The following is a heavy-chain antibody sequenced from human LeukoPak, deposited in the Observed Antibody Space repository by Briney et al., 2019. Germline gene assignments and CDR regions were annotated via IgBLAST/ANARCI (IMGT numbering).Heavy chain of an antibody. CDR3: ARDYPYSSSWYDFDY. J-gene: IGHJ4*02. Sequence: PSETLSLTCTVSGGSISSYYWSWIRQPAGKGLEWIGRIYTSGSTNYNPSLKSRVTISVDKSKNQFSLKLSSVTAADTAVYYCARDYPYSSSWYDFDYWGQGTLVTVSS. V-gene: IGHV4-4*07. D-gene: IGHD6-13*01. CDR2: IYTSGST. CDR1: GGSISSYY.